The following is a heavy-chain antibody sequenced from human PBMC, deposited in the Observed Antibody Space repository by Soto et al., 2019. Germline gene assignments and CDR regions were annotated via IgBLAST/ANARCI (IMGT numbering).Heavy chain of an antibody. CDR3: ATDGSSVYYDSSFALDY. Sequence: QVQLVESGGGVVQPGRSLRLSCAASGFTFSSYGMHWVRQAPGKGLEWVAVIWYDGSNKYYADSVKGRFTISRDNSKNTLYLQMNSLRAEDTAVYYCATDGSSVYYDSSFALDYWGQGTLVTVSS. V-gene: IGHV3-33*01. J-gene: IGHJ4*02. D-gene: IGHD3-22*01. CDR2: IWYDGSNK. CDR1: GFTFSSYG.